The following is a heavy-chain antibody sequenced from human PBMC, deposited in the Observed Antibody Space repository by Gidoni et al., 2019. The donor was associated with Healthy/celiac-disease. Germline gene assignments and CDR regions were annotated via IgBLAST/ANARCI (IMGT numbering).Heavy chain of an antibody. Sequence: EVQLVESGGGLVKPGGSLRLSCAASGFTFSSYSMNWVRQAPGKGLEWVSSISSSSSYIYYADSVKGRFTISRDNAKNSLYLQMNSLRAEDTAVYYCARDDSSSGLPWVYWGQGTLVTVSS. CDR3: ARDDSSSGLPWVY. CDR1: GFTFSSYS. D-gene: IGHD6-19*01. CDR2: ISSSSSYI. J-gene: IGHJ4*02. V-gene: IGHV3-21*01.